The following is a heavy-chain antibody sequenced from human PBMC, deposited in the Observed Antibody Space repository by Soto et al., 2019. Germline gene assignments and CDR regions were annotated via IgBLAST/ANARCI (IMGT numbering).Heavy chain of an antibody. J-gene: IGHJ4*02. CDR1: GGSISSGDYY. V-gene: IGHV4-30-4*01. Sequence: QVQLQESGPGLVKPSQTLSLTCTVSGGSISSGDYYWSWIRQPPGKGLEWIGYIYYSGSTYYNPSLKSRVTISVDTSKNQFSLKLSSVTAADTAVYYCARGHETAMVTGGFDYWGQGTLVTVSS. D-gene: IGHD5-18*01. CDR2: IYYSGST. CDR3: ARGHETAMVTGGFDY.